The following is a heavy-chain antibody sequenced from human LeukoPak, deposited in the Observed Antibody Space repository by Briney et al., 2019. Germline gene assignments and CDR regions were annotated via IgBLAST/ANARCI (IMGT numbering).Heavy chain of an antibody. CDR2: ISSSSSTI. V-gene: IGHV3-48*01. CDR1: GFTFSSYS. J-gene: IGHJ4*02. D-gene: IGHD2-21*02. CDR3: ASVYYCGGDCYPLDY. Sequence: GGSLRLSCAASGFTFSSYSTNWVRQAPGKGLEWVSYISSSSSTIYYADSVKGRFTISRDNAKNSLYLQMNSLRAEDTAVYYCASVYYCGGDCYPLDYWGQGTLVTVSS.